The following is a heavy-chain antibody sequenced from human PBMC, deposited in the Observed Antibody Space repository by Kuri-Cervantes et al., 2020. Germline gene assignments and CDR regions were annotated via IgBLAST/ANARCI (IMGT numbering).Heavy chain of an antibody. J-gene: IGHJ4*02. V-gene: IGHV3-30*01. CDR1: GLTFSTYA. CDR2: ISYDGNNR. Sequence: GESLKISCAASGLTFSTYAMHWVRQAPGKGLEWVTVISYDGNNRYYADSVKGRFTISRDNSKNTLYMEMNRVKTDDTAVYFCMVAASTTDYWGQGTLVTVSS. CDR3: MVAASTTDY. D-gene: IGHD6-13*01.